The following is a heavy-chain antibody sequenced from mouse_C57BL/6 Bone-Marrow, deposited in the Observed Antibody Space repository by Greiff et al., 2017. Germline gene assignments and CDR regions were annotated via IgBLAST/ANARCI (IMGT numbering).Heavy chain of an antibody. Sequence: VQLQQSGPGLAKPSQTLSLTCSVTGYSITSDYWNWIRKFPGNKLEYMGYISYSGSTYYNPSLKSRLSITRDTSKNQYYLPLNSVTTEDTATYYWASSPSTVVAPYYFDYWGQGTTLTVSS. V-gene: IGHV3-8*01. D-gene: IGHD1-1*01. CDR1: GYSITSDY. J-gene: IGHJ2*01. CDR3: ASSPSTVVAPYYFDY. CDR2: ISYSGST.